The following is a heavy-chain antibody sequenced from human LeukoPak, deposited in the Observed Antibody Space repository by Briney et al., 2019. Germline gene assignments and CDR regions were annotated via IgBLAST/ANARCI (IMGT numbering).Heavy chain of an antibody. CDR3: ASANYYYYYYMDV. CDR1: GGSISSYY. J-gene: IGHJ6*03. CDR2: IYYGGST. Sequence: SETLSLTCTVSGGSISSYYWSWIRQPPGKGLEWIGYIYYGGSTNYNPSLKSRVTISVGTSKNQFSLKLSSVTAADTAVYYCASANYYYYYYMDVWGKGTTVTVSS. V-gene: IGHV4-59*01.